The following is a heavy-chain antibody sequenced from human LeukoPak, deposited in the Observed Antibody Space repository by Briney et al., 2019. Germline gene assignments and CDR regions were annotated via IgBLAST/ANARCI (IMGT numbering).Heavy chain of an antibody. V-gene: IGHV4-59*01. CDR2: ISYSGST. J-gene: IGHJ4*02. Sequence: SETLSLTCTVSGGSISSYYWSGLRQPPGKGLEGMGYISYSGSTNYNPSLNSRVTISVDTSKNQLSLKLNSVTAADTAVYYCARYIWGSYPTFEDYWGQGSLVTVSS. CDR3: ARYIWGSYPTFEDY. CDR1: GGSISSYY. D-gene: IGHD3-16*02.